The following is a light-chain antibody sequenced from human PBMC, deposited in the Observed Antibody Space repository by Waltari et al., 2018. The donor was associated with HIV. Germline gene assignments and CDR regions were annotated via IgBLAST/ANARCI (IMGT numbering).Light chain of an antibody. Sequence: QSVLTQPPSASGTPGQRVTISCSGSSSNIRSNTVSWYQQLPGTAPKLLIYSNDQRPSGVPYRFSGFKSGTSASLAISGLQSEDEAYYYCAAWDDSLNGWVFGGGTKLTVL. CDR3: AAWDDSLNGWV. CDR2: SND. V-gene: IGLV1-44*01. J-gene: IGLJ3*02. CDR1: SSNIRSNT.